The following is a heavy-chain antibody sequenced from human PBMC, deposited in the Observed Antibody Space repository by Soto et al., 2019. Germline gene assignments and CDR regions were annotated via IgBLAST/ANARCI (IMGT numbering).Heavy chain of an antibody. V-gene: IGHV1-2*04. CDR2: INPNSGDT. J-gene: IGHJ4*02. CDR1: GYTFTGYY. CDR3: ARDYNYGDFEFDY. Sequence: QVQLVQSGAEVKKPGASVKVSCKASGYTFTGYYMHWVRQAPGQGLEWMGWINPNSGDTNYAQKFQGWVTMTRDTSISTAYMELSRLRSDDTAVYYCARDYNYGDFEFDYWGQGTLVTVSS. D-gene: IGHD4-17*01.